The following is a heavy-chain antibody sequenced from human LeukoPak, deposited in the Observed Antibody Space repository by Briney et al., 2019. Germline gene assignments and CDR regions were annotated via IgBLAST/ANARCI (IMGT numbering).Heavy chain of an antibody. V-gene: IGHV3-23*01. D-gene: IGHD5-24*01. J-gene: IGHJ4*02. CDR2: ISGSGGST. CDR3: AKDWREMATGDY. CDR1: GFTFSSYG. Sequence: GGTLRLSCAASGFTFSSYGMSWVRQAPGKGLEWVSAISGSGGSTYYADSVKGRFTISRDNSKNTLYLQMNSLRAEDTAVYYCAKDWREMATGDYWGQGTLVTVSS.